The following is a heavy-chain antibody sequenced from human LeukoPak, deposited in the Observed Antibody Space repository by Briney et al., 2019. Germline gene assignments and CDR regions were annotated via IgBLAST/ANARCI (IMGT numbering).Heavy chain of an antibody. CDR3: ARGQKWYSYNNWFDP. D-gene: IGHD5-18*01. V-gene: IGHV4-34*01. CDR1: GGSFSGYY. J-gene: IGHJ5*02. Sequence: SETLSLTCAVYGGSFSGYYWSWIRQPPGKGLEWIGEINHSGSTNYNPSLKSRVTISVDTSKNQFSLKLSSVTAADTAVYYCARGQKWYSYNNWFDPWGQGTLVTVSS. CDR2: INHSGST.